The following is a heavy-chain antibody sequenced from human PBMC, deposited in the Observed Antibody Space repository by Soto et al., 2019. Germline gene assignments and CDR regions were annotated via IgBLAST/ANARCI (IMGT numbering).Heavy chain of an antibody. V-gene: IGHV3-73*01. D-gene: IGHD3-22*01. Sequence: GGSLRLSCAASGFTFSGSAMHWVRQASGKGLEWVGRIRSKANSYATAYAASVKGRFTISRDDSKNTAYLQMNSLKTEDTAVYYCTRHDVDTYYDSSGPSPDAFDIWGQGTMVTVSS. CDR2: IRSKANSYAT. J-gene: IGHJ3*02. CDR3: TRHDVDTYYDSSGPSPDAFDI. CDR1: GFTFSGSA.